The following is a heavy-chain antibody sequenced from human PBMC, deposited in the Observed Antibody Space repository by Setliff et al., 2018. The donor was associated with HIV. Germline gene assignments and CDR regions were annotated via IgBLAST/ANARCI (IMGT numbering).Heavy chain of an antibody. D-gene: IGHD6-6*01. CDR1: GFTFDDDT. CDR2: IGWDGGNT. V-gene: IGHV3-43*01. CDR3: VKNIGGYSSSSVFDY. Sequence: GGSLRLSCAASGFTFDDDTMHWVRQAPGTGLEWVSIIGWDGGNTYYADSVKGRFTISRDNSKNSLYLQMNSLRTEYTALYYCVKNIGGYSSSSVFDYWGQGTLVTVSS. J-gene: IGHJ4*02.